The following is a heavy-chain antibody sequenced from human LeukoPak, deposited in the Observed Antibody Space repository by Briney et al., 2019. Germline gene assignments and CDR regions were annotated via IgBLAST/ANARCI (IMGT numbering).Heavy chain of an antibody. CDR3: ARGLRYYDILTGYYTYYFDY. CDR1: GGSFSGYY. D-gene: IGHD3-9*01. J-gene: IGHJ4*02. Sequence: SETLSLTCAVYGGSFSGYYWSWIRQPPGKGLEWIGEINHSGSTNYHPSLKSRVTISVDTSKNQFSLKLSSVTAADTAVYYCARGLRYYDILTGYYTYYFDYWGQGTLVTVS. V-gene: IGHV4-34*01. CDR2: INHSGST.